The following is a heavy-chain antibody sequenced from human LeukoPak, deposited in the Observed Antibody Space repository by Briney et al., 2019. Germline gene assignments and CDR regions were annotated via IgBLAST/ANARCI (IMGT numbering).Heavy chain of an antibody. CDR3: AEGGRYVREFIDY. Sequence: GGSLRLSCAASGFTFSSYGMSWVRQAPGKGLEWVSAISGRGGRTYYADSVKGRFTISRDNAKKSLYLQMNSPRAEDTALYYCAEGGRYVREFIDYWGQGTLVTVSS. CDR1: GFTFSSYG. CDR2: ISGRGGRT. V-gene: IGHV3-23*01. D-gene: IGHD3-16*01. J-gene: IGHJ4*02.